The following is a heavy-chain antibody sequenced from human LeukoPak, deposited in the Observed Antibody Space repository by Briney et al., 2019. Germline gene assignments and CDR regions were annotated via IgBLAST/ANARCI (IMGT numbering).Heavy chain of an antibody. J-gene: IGHJ4*02. V-gene: IGHV4-38-2*01. CDR2: IYDSGST. D-gene: IGHD3-10*01. CDR3: ARRGDPNYFDY. Sequence: SETLSLTCAVSGYSISSGYYWGWIRQPPGKGLEWIGSIYDSGSTYYNPSLKSRVTISVDTSKNQFSLKLSSVTAADTAVYYCARRGDPNYFDYWGQGTLVTVSS. CDR1: GYSISSGYY.